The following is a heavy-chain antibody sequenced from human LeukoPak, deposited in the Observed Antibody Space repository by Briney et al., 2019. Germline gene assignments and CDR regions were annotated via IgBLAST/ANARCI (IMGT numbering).Heavy chain of an antibody. CDR3: SRGLDSRKLGC. J-gene: IGHJ4*02. Sequence: SQTLSLACTVSGASFNSDDQYWNWIRQSPGKGLEWIGSIHPSGMLYNNPSLESRVTMSRDTSKNQFSLNLNSVTAADTAVYFCSRGLDSRKLGCWGQGILVTVSS. CDR1: GASFNSDDQY. CDR2: IHPSGML. V-gene: IGHV4-31*03. D-gene: IGHD3-22*01.